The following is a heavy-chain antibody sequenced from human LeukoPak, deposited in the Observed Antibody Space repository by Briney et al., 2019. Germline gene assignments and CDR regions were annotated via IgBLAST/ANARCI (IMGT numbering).Heavy chain of an antibody. CDR1: GYTFTSYA. CDR2: INTNTGNP. J-gene: IGHJ3*02. D-gene: IGHD3-10*01. V-gene: IGHV7-4-1*02. CDR3: ASEGSYYYGSGSKRDAFDT. Sequence: ASVKVSCKASGYTFTSYAMNWVRQAPGQGLEWMGWINTNTGNPTYAQGFTGRFVFSLDTSVSTAYLQISSLKAEDTAVYYCASEGSYYYGSGSKRDAFDTWGQGTMVTVSS.